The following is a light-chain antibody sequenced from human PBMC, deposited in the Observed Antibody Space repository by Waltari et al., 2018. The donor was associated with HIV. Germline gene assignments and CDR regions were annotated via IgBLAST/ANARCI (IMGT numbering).Light chain of an antibody. CDR3: QVWHNISVI. CDR1: KIGNKS. V-gene: IGLV3-9*01. CDR2: KSD. J-gene: IGLJ2*01. Sequence: SYELTQPLSVSVALGQTARISCGGDKIGNKSVHWYQYRPGQAPLLVMYKSDVRPSGIPERFSGANTGNTATLSITKVQAGDEADYSCQVWHNISVIFGGGTKLTVL.